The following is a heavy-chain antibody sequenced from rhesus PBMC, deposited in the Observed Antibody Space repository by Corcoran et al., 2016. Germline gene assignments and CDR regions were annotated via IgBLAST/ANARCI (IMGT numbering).Heavy chain of an antibody. V-gene: IGHV5S1*01. CDR2: IYPGDSVT. CDR1: GYSFTSSW. D-gene: IGHD6S26*01. CDR3: AKRDSSGWSFFDY. Sequence: EVQLVQSGAEVNRPGESLRLSCKTSGYSFTSSWISWVRQMPGQGLEWMGSIYPGDSVTRYSPSFQGQVTISADKSISTTYLQWSSLKASDTATYYCAKRDSSGWSFFDYWGQGVLVTVSS. J-gene: IGHJ4*01.